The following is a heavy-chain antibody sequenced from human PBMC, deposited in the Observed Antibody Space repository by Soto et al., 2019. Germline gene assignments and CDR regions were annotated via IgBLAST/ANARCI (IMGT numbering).Heavy chain of an antibody. D-gene: IGHD1-1*01. CDR2: ISAHNGNT. Sequence: QVHLVQSGAEVMKPGASVKVFCKGSGYAFTTYGITWVRQAPGQGLEWMGWISAHNGNTNYAQKLQGRVTVTRDTSTSTAYMELRSLRSDDTAVYYCARGRYGDYWGQGALVTVSS. V-gene: IGHV1-18*01. J-gene: IGHJ4*02. CDR1: GYAFTTYG. CDR3: ARGRYGDY.